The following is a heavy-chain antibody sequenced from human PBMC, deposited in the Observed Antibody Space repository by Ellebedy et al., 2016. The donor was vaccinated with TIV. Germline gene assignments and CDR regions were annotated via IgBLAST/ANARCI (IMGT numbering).Heavy chain of an antibody. D-gene: IGHD5-18*01. V-gene: IGHV3-48*03. CDR1: GFTFTGYE. CDR2: MCVDGTTI. CDR3: ARAPTYQIDQIGYHQFDY. J-gene: IGHJ4*02. Sequence: GESLKISCAASGFTFTGYEMNWVRQPPGKGLEWIAHMCVDGTTIHYADSVKGRFTISSDNAENFVFLQMNSLRADDTAVYFCARAPTYQIDQIGYHQFDYWGPGTLVTVSS.